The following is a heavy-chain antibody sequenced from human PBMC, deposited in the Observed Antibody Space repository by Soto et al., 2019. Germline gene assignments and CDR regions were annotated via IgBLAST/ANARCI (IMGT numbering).Heavy chain of an antibody. CDR3: ARLGLAVSRYYYYYGMDV. J-gene: IGHJ6*02. CDR2: IYPGDSDT. V-gene: IGHV5-51*01. D-gene: IGHD6-19*01. Sequence: PGESLKISCKGSGYSFTSYWIGWVRQMPGKGLEWMGIIYPGDSDTRYSPSFQGQVTISADKSISTAYLQWSSLKASDTAMYYCARLGLAVSRYYYYYGMDVWGQGTTVTVSS. CDR1: GYSFTSYW.